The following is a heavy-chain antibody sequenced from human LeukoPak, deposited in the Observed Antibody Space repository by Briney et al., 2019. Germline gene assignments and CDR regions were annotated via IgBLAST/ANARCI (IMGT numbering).Heavy chain of an antibody. CDR1: GGTFSSYA. J-gene: IGHJ4*02. V-gene: IGHV1-69*10. CDR2: IIPILGIA. Sequence: GASVSVSCKASGGTFSSYAISWVRQAPGQGLEWMGGIIPILGIANYAQKFQGRVTITADKSTSTAYMELSSLRSEDTAVYYCARVINAGYSYGDMNFDYWGQGTLVTVSS. CDR3: ARVINAGYSYGDMNFDY. D-gene: IGHD5-18*01.